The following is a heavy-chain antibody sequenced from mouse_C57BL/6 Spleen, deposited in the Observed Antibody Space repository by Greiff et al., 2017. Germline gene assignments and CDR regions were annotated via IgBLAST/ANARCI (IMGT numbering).Heavy chain of an antibody. CDR3: ARWGHYYGSSYEYYAMDY. CDR1: GYTFTSYW. V-gene: IGHV1-52*01. CDR2: IDPSDSET. J-gene: IGHJ4*01. Sequence: QVQLQQPGAELVRPGSSVKLSCKASGYTFTSYWMHWVKQRPIQGLEWIGNIDPSDSETHYNQKFKDKATLTVDKSSSTAYMQLSSLTSEDSAVYYCARWGHYYGSSYEYYAMDYWGQGTSVTVSS. D-gene: IGHD1-1*01.